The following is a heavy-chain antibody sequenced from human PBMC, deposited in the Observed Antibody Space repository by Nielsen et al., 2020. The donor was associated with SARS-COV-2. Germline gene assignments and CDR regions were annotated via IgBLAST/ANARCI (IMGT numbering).Heavy chain of an antibody. J-gene: IGHJ5*02. D-gene: IGHD2/OR15-2a*01. V-gene: IGHV4-4*02. CDR3: ARELSDCNESPCHRLGFDP. CDR1: GGSIRSNNW. Sequence: SETLSLTCAVSGGSIRSNNWWTWVRQPPGKGLEWIGEIYHSGTTNYNPSLKSRVTLSVDKSNNRFSLKLNSVTAADTAIYFCARELSDCNESPCHRLGFDPWGQGTLVTVSS. CDR2: IYHSGTT.